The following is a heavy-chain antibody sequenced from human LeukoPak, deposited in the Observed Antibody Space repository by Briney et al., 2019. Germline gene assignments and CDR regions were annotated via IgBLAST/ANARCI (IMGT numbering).Heavy chain of an antibody. CDR1: GYSFTSYW. D-gene: IGHD3-22*01. J-gene: IGHJ4*02. Sequence: PGESLKISCKGSGYSFTSYWIGWVRQMPGKGLEWMGIIYPGDSDTRYSPSFQGQVTISADKSISTAYLQWSSLKASDTAMYYCASLPYYYDSSGYHTPHWGQGTLVTVSS. V-gene: IGHV5-51*01. CDR3: ASLPYYYDSSGYHTPH. CDR2: IYPGDSDT.